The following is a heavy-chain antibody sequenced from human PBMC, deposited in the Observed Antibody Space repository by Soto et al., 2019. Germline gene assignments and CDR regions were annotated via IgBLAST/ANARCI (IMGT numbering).Heavy chain of an antibody. CDR1: GGSISSYY. J-gene: IGHJ5*02. Sequence: QVQLQESGPGLVKPSETLSLTCTVSGGSISSYYWSWIRQPPGKGLEWIGYIYYSGSTNYNPSLKSRVTISVDTSKNQFSLKLSSVTAADTAVYYCAVTVGGSCYSGLCWFDPWGQGTLVTVSS. CDR3: AVTVGGSCYSGLCWFDP. CDR2: IYYSGST. D-gene: IGHD2-15*01. V-gene: IGHV4-59*01.